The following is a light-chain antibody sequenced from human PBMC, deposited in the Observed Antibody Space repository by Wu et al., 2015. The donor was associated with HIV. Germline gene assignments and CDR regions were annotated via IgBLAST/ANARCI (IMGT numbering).Light chain of an antibody. J-gene: IGKJ1*01. CDR2: AAS. V-gene: IGKV3D-20*02. Sequence: EIVLTQSPGTLSLSPGEGATLSCRASQSVRSSHLAWYQQKPGQAPRLIIYAASTRATGIPDRFSGSGSGTDFTLTISSLEPEDFAVYYCQHRSNWPTFGQGTKVEIQ. CDR3: QHRSNWPT. CDR1: QSVRSSH.